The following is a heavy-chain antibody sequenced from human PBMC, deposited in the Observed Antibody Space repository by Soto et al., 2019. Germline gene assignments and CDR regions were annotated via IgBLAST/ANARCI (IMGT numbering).Heavy chain of an antibody. CDR2: ISGSGGST. CDR3: AKVSAGNYYYGMDV. Sequence: EVQLLESEGGLVQPGGSLRLSCAASGFTFSSYAMSWVRQAPGKGLEWVSAISGSGGSTYYADSVKGRFTISRDNSKNTLYLQMNSLRAEDTAVYYCAKVSAGNYYYGMDVWGQGTTVTVSS. CDR1: GFTFSSYA. V-gene: IGHV3-23*01. J-gene: IGHJ6*02. D-gene: IGHD6-13*01.